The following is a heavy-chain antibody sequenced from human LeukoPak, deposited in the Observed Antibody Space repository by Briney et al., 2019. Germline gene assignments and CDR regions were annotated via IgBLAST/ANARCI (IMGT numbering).Heavy chain of an antibody. CDR1: GFTFSSYE. J-gene: IGHJ4*02. D-gene: IGHD5-12*01. CDR2: ISSSGSTI. Sequence: GGSLRLSCAASGFTFSSYEMNWVRQAPGKGREWVSYISSSGSTIYYADSVKGRFTISRDNAKNSLYLQMNSLRAEDTAVYYCASSGYGELLFDYWGQGTLVTVSS. CDR3: ASSGYGELLFDY. V-gene: IGHV3-48*03.